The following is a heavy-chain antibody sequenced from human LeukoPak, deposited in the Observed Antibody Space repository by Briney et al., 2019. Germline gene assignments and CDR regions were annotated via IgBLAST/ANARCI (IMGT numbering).Heavy chain of an antibody. CDR3: ARIWVRQGYWYFDL. V-gene: IGHV1-18*01. Sequence: ASVTVSCKASGYTFTSYGISWVRQAPGQGLEWMGWISAYNGNTNYAQKLQGRVTMTTDTSTSTAYMELRSLRSDDTAVYYCARIWVRQGYWYFDLWGRGTLVTVSS. D-gene: IGHD3-10*01. J-gene: IGHJ2*01. CDR1: GYTFTSYG. CDR2: ISAYNGNT.